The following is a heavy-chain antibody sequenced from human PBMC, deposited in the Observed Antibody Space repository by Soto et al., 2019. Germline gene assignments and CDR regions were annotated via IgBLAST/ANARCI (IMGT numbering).Heavy chain of an antibody. D-gene: IGHD3-10*01. CDR3: ARLGGGPNSGVFDI. CDR1: GGSISSYY. J-gene: IGHJ3*02. CDR2: ISFSGST. V-gene: IGHV4-59*01. Sequence: SETLSLTCTVSGGSISSYYLSWIRQPPGKGLEWIGDISFSGSTNYNPSLKSRVTISVDTSKNQFSLKLSSVTAADTAVYYCARLGGGPNSGVFDIWGQGTMVTVSS.